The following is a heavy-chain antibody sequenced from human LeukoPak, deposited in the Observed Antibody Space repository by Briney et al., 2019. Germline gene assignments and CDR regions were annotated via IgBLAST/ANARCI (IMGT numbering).Heavy chain of an antibody. V-gene: IGHV4-59*01. J-gene: IGHJ4*02. CDR3: ARGQRGYSSSWKPEKLDY. CDR1: GGSISSYY. D-gene: IGHD6-13*01. Sequence: PSETLSLTCTVSGGSISSYYWSWIRQPPGKGLEWIGYIYYSGSTNYNPSLKSRVTISVDTSKNQFSLKLSSVTAADTAVYYCARGQRGYSSSWKPEKLDYWGQGTLVTVSS. CDR2: IYYSGST.